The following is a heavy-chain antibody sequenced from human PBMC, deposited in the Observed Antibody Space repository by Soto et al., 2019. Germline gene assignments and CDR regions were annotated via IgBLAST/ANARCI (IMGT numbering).Heavy chain of an antibody. CDR1: GFTLSTYC. D-gene: IGHD3-10*01. CDR3: ARGFDLQYGMDV. J-gene: IGHJ6*02. V-gene: IGHV3-48*02. Sequence: EVQLVESRGGLIQRGGSLRPSCAASGFTLSTYCLYWVRQAPRKGLEGLSYISGSSNTIYYADSVKGRFTISRDNAKNSLYLQMNSLRDEDTAVYFCARGFDLQYGMDVWGQGTTVTVSS. CDR2: ISGSSNTI.